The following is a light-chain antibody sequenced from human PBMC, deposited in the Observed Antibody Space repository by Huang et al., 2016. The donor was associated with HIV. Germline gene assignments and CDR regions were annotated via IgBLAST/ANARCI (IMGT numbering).Light chain of an antibody. CDR3: QQYHSLPWT. J-gene: IGKJ1*01. CDR2: ATS. CDR1: QGIGNS. Sequence: DIQMTQSPSSLSASVGDRVTITCRASQGIGNSLAWYQQKPEKAPRLLLYATSTLERGVPSRFSGSGSGTHYTLTSNTLQPEDIASYYCQQYHSLPWTFGQGTKVEIK. V-gene: IGKV1-NL1*01.